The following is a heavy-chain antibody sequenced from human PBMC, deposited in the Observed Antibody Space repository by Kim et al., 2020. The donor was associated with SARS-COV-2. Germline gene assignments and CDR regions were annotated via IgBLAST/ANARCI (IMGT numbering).Heavy chain of an antibody. J-gene: IGHJ6*01. V-gene: IGHV3-30*18. CDR2: ISLDGTNQ. CDR3: AKDRPRLVGVTNYYDYG. CDR1: GFTFSNFG. D-gene: IGHD1-26*01. Sequence: GGSLRLSCAASGFTFSNFGIHWVRQAPGKGLEWVSVISLDGTNQYYADSVKGRFTVSRDNSKNTLYLQMSSLRADDTAVYYCAKDRPRLVGVTNYYDYG.